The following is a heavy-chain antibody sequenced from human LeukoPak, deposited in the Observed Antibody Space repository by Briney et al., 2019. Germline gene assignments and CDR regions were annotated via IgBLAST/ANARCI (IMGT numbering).Heavy chain of an antibody. CDR1: GFTFSSYA. D-gene: IGHD3-10*01. CDR2: ISYDGSNK. J-gene: IGHJ4*02. Sequence: PGGSLRLSCAASGFTFSSYAMHWVRQAPGKGLEWVAVISYDGSNKYYADSVKGRFTISRDNSKNTLYLQMNSLRAEDTAVYYCARARITMVRGLDYWGQGTLVNVSS. CDR3: ARARITMVRGLDY. V-gene: IGHV3-30*04.